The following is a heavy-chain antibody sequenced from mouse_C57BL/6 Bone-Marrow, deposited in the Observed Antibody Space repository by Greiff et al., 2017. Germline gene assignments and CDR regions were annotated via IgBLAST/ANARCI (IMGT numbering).Heavy chain of an antibody. J-gene: IGHJ4*01. CDR3: ARLRRRYYDAMDY. V-gene: IGHV1-63*01. D-gene: IGHD2-12*01. CDR2: IYPGGGYT. Sequence: QVQLQQSGAELVRPGPSVKMSCKASGYTFTNYWIGWAKQRPGHGLEWIGDIYPGGGYTNYSEKFKGKATLTAAQSSSTAYMQFSSLTSADSAIYYCARLRRRYYDAMDYWGQGTSVTVSS. CDR1: GYTFTNYW.